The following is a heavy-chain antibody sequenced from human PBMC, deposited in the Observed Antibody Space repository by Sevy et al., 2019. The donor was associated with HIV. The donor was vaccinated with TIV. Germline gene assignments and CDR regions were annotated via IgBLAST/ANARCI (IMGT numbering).Heavy chain of an antibody. Sequence: GGSLRLSCAASGFTFSNAWMGWVRQAPGKGLEWVGRIKSKTDGGTTDYAAPVKGRFTISRDDSKNTLYLQMNSLKTEDTAVYYCTTGGRGYYDSSGYYSKDYWGQGTLVTVSS. D-gene: IGHD3-22*01. CDR3: TTGGRGYYDSSGYYSKDY. J-gene: IGHJ4*02. CDR1: GFTFSNAW. CDR2: IKSKTDGGTT. V-gene: IGHV3-15*01.